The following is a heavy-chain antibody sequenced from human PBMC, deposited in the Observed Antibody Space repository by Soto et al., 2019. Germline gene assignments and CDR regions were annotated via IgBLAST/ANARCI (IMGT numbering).Heavy chain of an antibody. CDR1: GFTFISYA. V-gene: IGHV3-64D*06. CDR2: ISSEGATT. CDR3: VKDRYVDY. Sequence: GGSLRLSCSVSGFTFISYAMHWVRQAPGKGLEYIASISSEGATTYYADSVKGRFIISRDNSKNTLYLQMSNLRAEDTAVYYCVKDRYVDYWGQGILGTVSS. J-gene: IGHJ4*02.